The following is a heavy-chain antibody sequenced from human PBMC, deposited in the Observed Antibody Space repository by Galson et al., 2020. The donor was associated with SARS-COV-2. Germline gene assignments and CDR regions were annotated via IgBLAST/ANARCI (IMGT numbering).Heavy chain of an antibody. V-gene: IGHV3-7*01. CDR2: IKGDGSET. CDR1: GFNFKSYG. Sequence: GGSLRLSCAASGFNFKSYGIHWVRQAPGKGLEWVANIKGDGSETNYVDSVKGRFSISRDNAVDSLYLQMNSLRVEDTAVYYCTREGWQGGYWGQGTRVTVSS. CDR3: TREGWQGGY. J-gene: IGHJ4*02. D-gene: IGHD6-19*01.